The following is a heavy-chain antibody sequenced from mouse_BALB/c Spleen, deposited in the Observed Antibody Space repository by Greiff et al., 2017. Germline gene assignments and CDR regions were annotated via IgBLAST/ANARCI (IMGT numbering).Heavy chain of an antibody. CDR3: ARWGYYGNGDYLDY. V-gene: IGHV1-77*01. CDR2: IYPGSGNT. J-gene: IGHJ2*01. CDR1: GYTFTDYY. D-gene: IGHD1-1*01. Sequence: QVQLQQSGAELVRPGASVKLSCKASGYTFTDYYINWVKQRPGQGLEWIGEIYPGSGNTYYNEKFKGKATLTADKSSSTAYMQLSSLTSEDSAVYYCARWGYYGNGDYLDYWGQGTTVTVSS.